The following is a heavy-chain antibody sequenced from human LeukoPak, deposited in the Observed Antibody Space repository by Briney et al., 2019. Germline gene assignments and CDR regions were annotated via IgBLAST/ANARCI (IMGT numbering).Heavy chain of an antibody. V-gene: IGHV4-34*01. CDR2: INHSGST. Sequence: PSETLSLTCAVYGGSFSGYYWSWIRQPPGKGLEWIGEINHSGSTNYNPSLKSRVTISVDTSKNQFSLKLSSVTAAGTAVYYCARGLPPPPYYYGMDVWGQGTTVTVSS. J-gene: IGHJ6*02. CDR1: GGSFSGYY. CDR3: ARGLPPPPYYYGMDV.